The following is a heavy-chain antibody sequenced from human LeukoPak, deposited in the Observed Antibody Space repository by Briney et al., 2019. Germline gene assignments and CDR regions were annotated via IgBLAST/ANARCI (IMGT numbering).Heavy chain of an antibody. CDR1: GFTFSNYA. CDR2: IWYDGSNK. D-gene: IGHD3-3*02. V-gene: IGHV3-33*08. Sequence: GGSLRLSCAASGFTFSNYAMHWVRQAPGKGLEWVAVIWYDGSNKYYADSVKGRFTISRDNSKNTLYLQMNSLRAEDTAVYYCARDPISTRYYYYYGMDVWGQGTTVTVSS. CDR3: ARDPISTRYYYYYGMDV. J-gene: IGHJ6*02.